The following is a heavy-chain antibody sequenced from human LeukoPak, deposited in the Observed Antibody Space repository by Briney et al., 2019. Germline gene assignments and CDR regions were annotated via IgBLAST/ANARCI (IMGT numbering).Heavy chain of an antibody. CDR3: ARGRVWCGEDPLYYYYMDV. CDR1: GFTFNNYW. CDR2: IKQGGSEK. D-gene: IGHD3-10*01. V-gene: IGHV3-7*01. Sequence: HPGGSLRLSCAASGFTFNNYWMSWVRQAPGKGLEWVANIKQGGSEKYYVDSVKGRFTISRDNAKNSLYLPMNSLRAEDTAVYYCARGRVWCGEDPLYYYYMDVWGKGTTVTISS. J-gene: IGHJ6*03.